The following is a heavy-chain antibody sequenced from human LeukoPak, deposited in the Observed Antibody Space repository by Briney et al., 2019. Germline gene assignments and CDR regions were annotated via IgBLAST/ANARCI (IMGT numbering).Heavy chain of an antibody. D-gene: IGHD1-26*01. CDR2: ISYSGST. Sequence: SETLSLTCTVSGGSISSSAYYWGWIRQPPGKGLEWIGSISYSGSTYHNPSLKSRVTISVDTSKIRFSLKLISVTAADTAVYYCATYSGTFYLQFDYWGQGTLVTVSS. J-gene: IGHJ4*02. CDR1: GGSISSSAYY. V-gene: IGHV4-39*01. CDR3: ATYSGTFYLQFDY.